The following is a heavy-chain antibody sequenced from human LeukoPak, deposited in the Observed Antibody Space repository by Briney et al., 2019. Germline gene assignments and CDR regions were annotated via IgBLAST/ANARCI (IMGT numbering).Heavy chain of an antibody. V-gene: IGHV1-2*06. Sequence: ASVKVSCKASGYTFTGYYMHWVRQAPGQGLEWMGRINPNSGGTNYAQKFQERVTITGDMSTSTAYMELSSLRSEDTAVYYCAADYYDNPRYWGQGTLVTVSS. CDR2: INPNSGGT. CDR1: GYTFTGYY. J-gene: IGHJ4*02. CDR3: AADYYDNPRY. D-gene: IGHD3-22*01.